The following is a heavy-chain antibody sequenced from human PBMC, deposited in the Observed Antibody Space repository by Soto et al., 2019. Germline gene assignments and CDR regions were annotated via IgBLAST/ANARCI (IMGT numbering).Heavy chain of an antibody. D-gene: IGHD6-19*01. CDR2: FYSSGSI. Sequence: QIELQESGPGLVKPSQTLSLTCFVSGYFIGAGGYHWSWIRHHPGKGLEWIGSFYSSGSIIYNPSLRSRVSITGDMSTNQFSMSLTSVTAADTARYYCARMYSSGSGWFHPWGQGTLVTVSS. CDR3: ARMYSSGSGWFHP. CDR1: GYFIGAGGYH. V-gene: IGHV4-31*03. J-gene: IGHJ5*02.